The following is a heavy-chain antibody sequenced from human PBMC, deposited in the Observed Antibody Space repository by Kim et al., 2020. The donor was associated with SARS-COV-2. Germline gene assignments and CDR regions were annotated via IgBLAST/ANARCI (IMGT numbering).Heavy chain of an antibody. D-gene: IGHD6-13*01. Sequence: GGSLRLSCAASGFTFSSYGMSWVRQAPGKGPEWVSSIGTSGGITYYADSVKGRFTISRAKSENTVYLQMNSLTAEDTAVYYCAKDIGSWYPDYWGQGTLVIVSS. CDR2: IGTSGGIT. J-gene: IGHJ4*02. CDR1: GFTFSSYG. V-gene: IGHV3-23*01. CDR3: AKDIGSWYPDY.